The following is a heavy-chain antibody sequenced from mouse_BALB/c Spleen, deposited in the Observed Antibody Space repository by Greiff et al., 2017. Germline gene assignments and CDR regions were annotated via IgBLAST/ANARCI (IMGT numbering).Heavy chain of an antibody. Sequence: VQLKESGPELVKPGASMKISCKASGYSFTGYTMNWVKQSQGKNLEWIGLINPYNGGTSYNQKFKGKATLTVDKSSSTAYMELLSLTSEDSAVYYCANGRYDEGAMDYWGQGTSVTVSS. CDR1: GYSFTGYT. D-gene: IGHD2-14*01. CDR2: INPYNGGT. V-gene: IGHV1-18*01. J-gene: IGHJ4*01. CDR3: ANGRYDEGAMDY.